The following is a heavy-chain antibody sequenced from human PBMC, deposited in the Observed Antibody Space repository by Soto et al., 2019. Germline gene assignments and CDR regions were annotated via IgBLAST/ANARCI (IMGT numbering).Heavy chain of an antibody. J-gene: IGHJ6*02. D-gene: IGHD5-18*01. Sequence: QVQVVQSGAEVKKPGSSVKVSCKVSGGIFTNNAISCVRQAPGQGLEWLGGVIPLFDTAYYAQIFRCRLRISADGATTTAYMELSGLTSADTAVYFCATGGHNDGYNFYHGMDVWGQGTTVTVS. CDR3: ATGGHNDGYNFYHGMDV. V-gene: IGHV1-69*01. CDR2: VIPLFDTA. CDR1: GGIFTNNA.